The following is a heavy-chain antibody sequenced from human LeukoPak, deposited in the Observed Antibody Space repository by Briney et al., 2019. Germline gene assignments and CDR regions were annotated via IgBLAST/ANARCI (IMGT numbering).Heavy chain of an antibody. D-gene: IGHD1-1*01. CDR2: IYSGGST. J-gene: IGHJ6*02. CDR3: ARDLQTYYYGMDV. CDR1: GFTVSSNY. V-gene: IGHV3-66*01. Sequence: GGSLRLSCAASGFTVSSNYMSWVRQAPGKGLEWVSVIYSGGSTYYAESVKGRFTISRDNSKNTLYLQINSLRAEDTAVYYCARDLQTYYYGMDVWGQGTTVTVSS.